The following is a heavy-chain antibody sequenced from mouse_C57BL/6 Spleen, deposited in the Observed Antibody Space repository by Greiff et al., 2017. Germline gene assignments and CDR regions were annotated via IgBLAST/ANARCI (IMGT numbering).Heavy chain of an antibody. CDR2: IRSKSNNSAT. CDR1: GFSFTTYA. CDR3: VRLYYGSSWYFDV. D-gene: IGHD1-1*01. Sequence: EVQLQQSGGGLVQPKGSLKLSCAASGFSFTTYAMNWVRQAPGQGLEWVARIRSKSNNSATYYADSVKDRFTISRDDSESMLYLQMNNLKTENTAIYYCVRLYYGSSWYFDVWGTGTTVTVSS. V-gene: IGHV10-1*01. J-gene: IGHJ1*03.